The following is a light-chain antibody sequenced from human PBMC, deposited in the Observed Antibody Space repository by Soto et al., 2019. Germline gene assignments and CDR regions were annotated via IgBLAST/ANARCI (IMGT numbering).Light chain of an antibody. Sequence: QAVLNQPPSASGSPGQAVTISCTGTSSDVGGYNYVSWYQQHPGKAPKLMIYEVSKRPSGVPDRFSGSKSGNTASLTVSGLQAEDEADYYCSSYAGSNNYVFGTGT. CDR1: SSDVGGYNY. CDR2: EVS. J-gene: IGLJ1*01. CDR3: SSYAGSNNYV. V-gene: IGLV2-8*01.